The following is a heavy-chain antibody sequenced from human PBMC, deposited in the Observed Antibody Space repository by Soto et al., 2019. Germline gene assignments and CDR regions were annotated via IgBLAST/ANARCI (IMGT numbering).Heavy chain of an antibody. Sequence: QVQLVQSGAEMKKPGSSVKVSCKASGGTFSSYAISWVRQAPGQGLEWMGGIIPIFGTANYAQKFQGRVTITADESTSTAYMELSSLRSEDTGVYYCSSGEGYCSSTSCSTNYYYYGMDVWGQGTTVTVSS. CDR1: GGTFSSYA. CDR3: SSGEGYCSSTSCSTNYYYYGMDV. J-gene: IGHJ6*02. CDR2: IIPIFGTA. V-gene: IGHV1-69*01. D-gene: IGHD2-2*01.